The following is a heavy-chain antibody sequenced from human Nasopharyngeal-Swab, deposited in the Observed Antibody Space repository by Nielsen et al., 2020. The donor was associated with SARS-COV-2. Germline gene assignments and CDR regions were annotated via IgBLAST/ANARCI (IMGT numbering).Heavy chain of an antibody. CDR1: GFTFSDYY. J-gene: IGHJ4*02. CDR3: AKVGGGYYDFWSGYLGGSDY. D-gene: IGHD3-3*01. Sequence: GESLKISCAASGFTFSDYYMSWIRQAPGKGLEWVSYISSSGSTIYYADSVKGRFTISRDNAKNTLYLQMNSLRAEDTAVYYCAKVGGGYYDFWSGYLGGSDYWGQGTLVTVSS. V-gene: IGHV3-11*04. CDR2: ISSSGSTI.